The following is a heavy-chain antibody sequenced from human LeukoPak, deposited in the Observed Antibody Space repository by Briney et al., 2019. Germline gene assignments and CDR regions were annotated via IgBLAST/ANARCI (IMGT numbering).Heavy chain of an antibody. CDR1: GSRFTSYW. CDR2: IDPSDSYT. CDR3: ARHTRMPNGGMDV. D-gene: IGHD1-14*01. Sequence: GESLKISCQGSGSRFTSYWISWVRQLPGKGLEWMGRIDPSDSYTNYSPSFQGHVTISAGKSISTAYLQWSSLKASDTAMYYCARHTRMPNGGMDVWGKGTTVTVSS. V-gene: IGHV5-10-1*01. J-gene: IGHJ6*04.